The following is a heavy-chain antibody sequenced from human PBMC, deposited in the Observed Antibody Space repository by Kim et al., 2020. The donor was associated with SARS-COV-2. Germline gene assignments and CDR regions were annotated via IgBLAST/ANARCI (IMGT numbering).Heavy chain of an antibody. Sequence: SVKCRFTISRDNSKNTLYLQMNSLRAEATAVYYCAKSSSAASIAAAGFDYWGQGTLVTVSS. V-gene: IGHV3-30*02. J-gene: IGHJ4*02. CDR3: AKSSSAASIAAAGFDY. D-gene: IGHD6-13*01.